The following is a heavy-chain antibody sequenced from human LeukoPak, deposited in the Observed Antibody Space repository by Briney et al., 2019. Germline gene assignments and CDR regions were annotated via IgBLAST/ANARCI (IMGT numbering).Heavy chain of an antibody. Sequence: KPSETLSLTCTVSGGSISSFYWSWIRQPPGKGLEWIGYIYSSGSATYNPSLKSRVTMSVDTSKNQFSLRLSSMTAADTAVYYCARDRVVAGYYYGMDVWGKGTTVTVSS. V-gene: IGHV4-59*01. CDR2: IYSSGSA. CDR1: GGSISSFY. J-gene: IGHJ6*04. CDR3: ARDRVVAGYYYGMDV. D-gene: IGHD3-10*01.